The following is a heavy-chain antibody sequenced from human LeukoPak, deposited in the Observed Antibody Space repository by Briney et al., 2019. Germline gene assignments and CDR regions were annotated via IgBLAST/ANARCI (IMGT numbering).Heavy chain of an antibody. CDR2: INPNSGGT. Sequence: ASVKVSCKASGYTFTGYYMHWVRQAPGQGLEWMGRINPNSGGTNYAQKFQGRVTMTRDTSISTAYMELSRLRSEDTAVYYCARDSYDSSGYSDYWGQGTLVTVSS. CDR3: ARDSYDSSGYSDY. J-gene: IGHJ4*02. D-gene: IGHD3-22*01. CDR1: GYTFTGYY. V-gene: IGHV1-2*06.